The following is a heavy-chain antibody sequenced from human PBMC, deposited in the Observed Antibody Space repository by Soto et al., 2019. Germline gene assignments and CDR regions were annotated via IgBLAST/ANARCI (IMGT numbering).Heavy chain of an antibody. CDR3: ARRTTGDIVWDYFDY. J-gene: IGHJ4*02. Sequence: GGSLRLSCAASGFTFSSYAMHWVRQAPGKGLEWVAVISYDGSNKYYADSVKGRFTISRDNSKNTLYLQMNSLRAEDTAVYYCARRTTGDIVWDYFDYWGQGTLVTVSS. D-gene: IGHD7-27*01. V-gene: IGHV3-30*04. CDR2: ISYDGSNK. CDR1: GFTFSSYA.